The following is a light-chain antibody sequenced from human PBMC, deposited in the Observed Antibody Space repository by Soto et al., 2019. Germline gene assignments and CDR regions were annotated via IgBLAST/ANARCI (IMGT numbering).Light chain of an antibody. V-gene: IGKV3-20*01. CDR1: QSVTSNY. CDR2: DAS. Sequence: EIVLTQSPGTLSLSPGDRATLSCRASQSVTSNYLAWYQQKPGQAPRLLVYDASIRATGIPDRFSGSGSGTGFTLHISRLEPGDFAVYYCQQYGDSPPYTFGQGTKLEIK. CDR3: QQYGDSPPYT. J-gene: IGKJ2*01.